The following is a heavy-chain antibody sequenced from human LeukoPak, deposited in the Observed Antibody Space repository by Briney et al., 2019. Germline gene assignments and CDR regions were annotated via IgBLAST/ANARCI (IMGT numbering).Heavy chain of an antibody. V-gene: IGHV3-20*04. Sequence: GGSLRLSCAASGFTFSSYTMNWVRQAPGKGLEWVSGVNWNGGSTGYGDSVKGRFTISRDNANNSLYLQMNSLRAEDTAFYYCARTNYDILTGYDYWGQGTLVTVSS. J-gene: IGHJ4*02. D-gene: IGHD3-9*01. CDR3: ARTNYDILTGYDY. CDR2: VNWNGGST. CDR1: GFTFSSYT.